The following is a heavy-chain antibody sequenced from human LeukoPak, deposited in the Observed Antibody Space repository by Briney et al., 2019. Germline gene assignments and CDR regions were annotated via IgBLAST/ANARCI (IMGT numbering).Heavy chain of an antibody. J-gene: IGHJ4*02. Sequence: PGGSLRLSCAVSGFTFSTYWMRWVRQAPGKGLEWVANINQDGSDKYYLDAVKGRFTISRDNAQNSLYLQMNSLRAEDTAVYYCVTVTRHDLGNDYWGLGTLVTVSS. CDR2: INQDGSDK. CDR1: GFTFSTYW. D-gene: IGHD2-2*01. V-gene: IGHV3-7*01. CDR3: VTVTRHDLGNDY.